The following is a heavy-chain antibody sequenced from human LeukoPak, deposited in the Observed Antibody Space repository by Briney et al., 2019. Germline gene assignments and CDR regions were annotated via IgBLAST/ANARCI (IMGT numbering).Heavy chain of an antibody. CDR1: GYTFTGFY. CDR2: INPNNGDT. V-gene: IGHV1-2*06. D-gene: IGHD1-7*01. CDR3: ARQFQKELW. Sequence: ASVKVSCKASGYTFTGFYVHWVRQAPGQGLEWMGRINPNNGDTNYAQRFQGRVTMTRDTSVSTAYMGLSRLRSDDTAFYYCARQFQKELWWGQGTLVTVSS. J-gene: IGHJ4*02.